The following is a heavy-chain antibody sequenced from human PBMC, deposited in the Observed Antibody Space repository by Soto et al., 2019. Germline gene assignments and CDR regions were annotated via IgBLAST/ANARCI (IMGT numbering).Heavy chain of an antibody. Sequence: QVQLQQWGAGLLKPSETLSLTCAVYGGSFSGYYWSWIRQPPGKGLEWIGEINHSGSTNYNPSLKSRVTISVDTSKNQFSLKLSSVTAADTAVYYCARRTFIRRERTFDYWGQGTLVTVSS. V-gene: IGHV4-34*01. J-gene: IGHJ4*02. CDR2: INHSGST. D-gene: IGHD1-26*01. CDR3: ARRTFIRRERTFDY. CDR1: GGSFSGYY.